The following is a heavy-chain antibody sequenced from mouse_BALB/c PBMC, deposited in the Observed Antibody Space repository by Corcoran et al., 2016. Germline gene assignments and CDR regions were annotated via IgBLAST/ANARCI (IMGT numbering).Heavy chain of an antibody. CDR2: ISYDGSN. J-gene: IGHJ2*01. V-gene: IGHV3-6*02. Sequence: DVQLQESGPGLVKPSQSLSLTCSVTGYSITSGYYWNWIRQFPGNKLEWMGYISYDGSNNYNPSLKNRISITRDTYKNQFFLKLNSVTTEDTATYYCATLRRPFDYWGQGTTLTVSS. CDR3: ATLRRPFDY. CDR1: GYSITSGYY. D-gene: IGHD1-2*01.